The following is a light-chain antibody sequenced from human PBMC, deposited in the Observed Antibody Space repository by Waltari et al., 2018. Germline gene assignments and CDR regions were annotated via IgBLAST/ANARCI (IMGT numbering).Light chain of an antibody. CDR1: QSVLYSSNNKNY. V-gene: IGKV4-1*01. J-gene: IGKJ1*01. CDR3: QQYYSIPPT. Sequence: DIVMTQSPDSLAVSLGERATINSKSRQSVLYSSNNKNYLAWYHQKPGQPPKLLIYWASTRESGVPDRFSGSGSGTDFTLTISSLQAEDVAVYYCQQYYSIPPTFGQGTKVEIK. CDR2: WAS.